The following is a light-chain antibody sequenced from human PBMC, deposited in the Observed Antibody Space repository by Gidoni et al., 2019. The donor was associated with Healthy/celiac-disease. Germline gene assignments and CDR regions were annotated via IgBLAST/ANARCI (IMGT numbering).Light chain of an antibody. CDR3: QQRSNWPLT. J-gene: IGKJ3*01. CDR2: DAS. Sequence: VLTQSPATLSLSPGERATPSCRASQSVSSYLAWYQQTPGQAPRLLIYDASNSATGIPARCSGSGSGTDFTLTISSLEPEDVAVYYCQQRSNWPLTFGPGTKVDIK. CDR1: QSVSSY. V-gene: IGKV3-11*01.